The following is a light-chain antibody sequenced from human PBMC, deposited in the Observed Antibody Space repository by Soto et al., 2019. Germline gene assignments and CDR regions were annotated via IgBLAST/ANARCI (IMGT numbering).Light chain of an antibody. V-gene: IGKV3-20*01. CDR1: QSIISDS. J-gene: IGKJ1*01. CDR2: GAS. Sequence: EIVLTQSPGTLSFSPGERATLSCRASQSIISDSLAWYQQKPGQAPRLLISGASSRATGIPDRFSGSGSGTYFTLTVSSLQPDDFATYYCQQYNYFWAFGQGTRVEIK. CDR3: QQYNYFWA.